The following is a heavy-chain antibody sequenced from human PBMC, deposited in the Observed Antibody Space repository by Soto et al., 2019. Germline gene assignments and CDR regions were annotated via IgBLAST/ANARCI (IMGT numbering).Heavy chain of an antibody. Sequence: GGSLRLSCASAGFTFSSFCMSWVRQAPGKGLEWVANIKQDESEKYYVDSVKGRFTISRDNAKNSLYLQMNSLRAEDTAVYYCARAAMGNSLFRNFAYWGQGTLVTVSS. V-gene: IGHV3-7*05. CDR1: GFTFSSFC. CDR2: IKQDESEK. J-gene: IGHJ4*02. CDR3: ARAAMGNSLFRNFAY. D-gene: IGHD2-2*01.